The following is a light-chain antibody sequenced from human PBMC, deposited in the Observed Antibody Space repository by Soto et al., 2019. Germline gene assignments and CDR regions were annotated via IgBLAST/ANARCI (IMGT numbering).Light chain of an antibody. V-gene: IGLV1-40*01. J-gene: IGLJ3*02. Sequence: QSALTQPPSVSGAPGQRVTISCTGSSSNIGAGYDVHWYQQLPGTAPKLLIYGNSNRPSGVPDRFSGSKSGTSASLAITGLQAEDEGDYYCQCYDSSLSGAVFGGGTKLTVL. CDR1: SSNIGAGYD. CDR3: QCYDSSLSGAV. CDR2: GNS.